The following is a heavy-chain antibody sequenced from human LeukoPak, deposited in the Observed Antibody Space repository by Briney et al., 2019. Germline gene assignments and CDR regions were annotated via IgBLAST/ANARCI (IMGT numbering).Heavy chain of an antibody. V-gene: IGHV3-11*01. CDR3: ARDGGYYGMDV. CDR1: GFTFSTYA. Sequence: GGSLRLSCAASGFTFSTYAMSWVRQAPGKGLEWISYISSSGSTIYYADSVKGRFTISRDNAKNSLYLQMNSLRAEDTAVYYCARDGGYYGMDVWGQGTTVTVSS. J-gene: IGHJ6*02. D-gene: IGHD3-16*01. CDR2: ISSSGSTI.